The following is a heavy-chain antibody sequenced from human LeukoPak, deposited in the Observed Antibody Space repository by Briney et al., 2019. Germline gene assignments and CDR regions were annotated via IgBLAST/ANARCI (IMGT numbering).Heavy chain of an antibody. CDR1: GYSFTTYW. CDR2: IYPGDSDT. Sequence: VESLKISCKGSGYSFTTYWLGLVRPMPGKGMEWMGIIYPGDSDTRYSPSFQGQVTISADKSISTAYLQWSSLKASDTAMYYCARRGGGGGWYAADYWGQGTLVTVSS. J-gene: IGHJ4*02. D-gene: IGHD6-19*01. V-gene: IGHV5-51*01. CDR3: ARRGGGGGWYAADY.